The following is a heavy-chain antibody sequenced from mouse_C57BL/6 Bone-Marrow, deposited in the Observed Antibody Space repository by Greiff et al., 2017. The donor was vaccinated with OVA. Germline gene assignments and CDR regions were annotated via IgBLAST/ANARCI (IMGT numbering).Heavy chain of an antibody. D-gene: IGHD1-1*01. CDR1: GYTFTSYG. CDR3: ASGYTTVVEGY. CDR2: IYPRSGNT. V-gene: IGHV1-81*01. J-gene: IGHJ2*01. Sequence: QVQLQQSGAELVRPGASVKLSCTASGYTFTSYGISWVKQRTGQGLEWIGEIYPRSGNTYYNEKFKGKATLTADKSSSTAYMELRSLTSEDSAVYFCASGYTTVVEGYWGQGTTLTVSS.